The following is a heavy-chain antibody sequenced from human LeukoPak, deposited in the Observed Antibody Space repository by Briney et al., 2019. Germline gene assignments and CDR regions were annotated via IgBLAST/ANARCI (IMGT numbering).Heavy chain of an antibody. CDR2: INPNSGGT. CDR3: ARVSGWHNWFDP. Sequence: ASVNVSCKASGYTFTGYYMHWVRQAPGQGLEWMGRINPNSGGTNYAQKFQGRVTMTRDASISTAYMELSRLRSDDTAVYYCARVSGWHNWFDPWGQGTLVTVSS. V-gene: IGHV1-2*06. J-gene: IGHJ5*02. CDR1: GYTFTGYY. D-gene: IGHD6-19*01.